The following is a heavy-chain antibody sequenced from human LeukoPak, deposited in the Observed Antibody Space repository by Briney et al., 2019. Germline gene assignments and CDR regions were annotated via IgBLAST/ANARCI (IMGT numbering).Heavy chain of an antibody. CDR1: GFTFDDYA. V-gene: IGHV3-9*03. Sequence: SLRLSCVASGFTFDDYAMHWVRQAPGKGLEWVSGISWNSGSIGYADSVKGRFTISRDNAKNSLYLEMNSLRAEDMALYYCAKGGYDYGDVIDYWGQGTLVTVSS. CDR2: ISWNSGSI. D-gene: IGHD4-17*01. CDR3: AKGGYDYGDVIDY. J-gene: IGHJ4*02.